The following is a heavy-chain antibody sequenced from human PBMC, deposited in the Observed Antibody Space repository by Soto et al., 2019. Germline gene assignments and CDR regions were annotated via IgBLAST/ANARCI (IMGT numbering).Heavy chain of an antibody. CDR2: INPGEAET. V-gene: IGHV5-51*01. Sequence: GESLKISCKGSGYSFTRYWIAWVREMRGKGLEGMATINPGEAETKYSPSFPGKVTISADTSINTAYLQWSSLNASDTAMYYCARHATYYDILSGYYFDYWGQGTKVTVSS. J-gene: IGHJ4*02. CDR1: GYSFTRYW. D-gene: IGHD3-9*01. CDR3: ARHATYYDILSGYYFDY.